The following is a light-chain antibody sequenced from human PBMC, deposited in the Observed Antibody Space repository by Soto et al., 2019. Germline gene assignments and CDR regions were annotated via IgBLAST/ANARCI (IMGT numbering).Light chain of an antibody. CDR2: AAS. V-gene: IGKV1-39*01. J-gene: IGKJ1*01. Sequence: DIQMTQSPSSLSASVGDRVTITCRASQSISSYLNWYQQKPGKAPKLLIYAASSLQSGVPSRFSGSGSGTDFSLTISSLPPEDFATYYCHQSYSTPPWTFGQGTTVEIK. CDR1: QSISSY. CDR3: HQSYSTPPWT.